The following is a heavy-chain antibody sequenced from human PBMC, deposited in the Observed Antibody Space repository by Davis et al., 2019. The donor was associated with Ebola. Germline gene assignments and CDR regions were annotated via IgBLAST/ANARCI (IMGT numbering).Heavy chain of an antibody. CDR2: IYSGGST. V-gene: IGHV3-53*01. D-gene: IGHD3-3*01. CDR3: ARDSPPYYDFWSGYRDY. Sequence: GESLKISCAASGFTVSSNYMSWVRQAPGKGLEWVSVIYSGGSTYYADSVKGRFTISRDNSKNSLYLQMNSLRAEDTAVYYCARDSPPYYDFWSGYRDYWGQGTLVTVSS. J-gene: IGHJ4*02. CDR1: GFTVSSNY.